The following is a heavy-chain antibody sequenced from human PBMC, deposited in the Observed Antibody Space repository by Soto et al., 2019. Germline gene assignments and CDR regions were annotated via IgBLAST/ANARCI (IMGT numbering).Heavy chain of an antibody. CDR2: ISGNGDNT. CDR3: AKDHEKSEEPTIIGYYYNGMDV. Sequence: EVQLVESGGNLVQPGGSLRLSCAASGFTFSAYAMSWVRQAPGKGLEWVSIISGNGDNTYYADSVKGRITISRDNFKNTLYLQIHCLRAEDTAFYFCAKDHEKSEEPTIIGYYYNGMDVWGQGTTVTVSS. V-gene: IGHV3-23*04. CDR1: GFTFSAYA. D-gene: IGHD3-22*01. J-gene: IGHJ6*02.